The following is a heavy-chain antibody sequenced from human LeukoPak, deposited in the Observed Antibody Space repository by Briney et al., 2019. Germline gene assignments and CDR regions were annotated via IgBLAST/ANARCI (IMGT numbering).Heavy chain of an antibody. CDR3: ARAGSGDSSGYYLWDFNYYYMDV. Sequence: ASVKVSCKASGYTFTSYYMHWVRQAPGQGLEWMGIINLSGGSTSYAQKFQGRVTMTRDTSTSTVYMELSSLRSEDTAVYYCARAGSGDSSGYYLWDFNYYYMDVWGKGTTVTISS. CDR2: INLSGGST. D-gene: IGHD3-22*01. V-gene: IGHV1-46*01. J-gene: IGHJ6*03. CDR1: GYTFTSYY.